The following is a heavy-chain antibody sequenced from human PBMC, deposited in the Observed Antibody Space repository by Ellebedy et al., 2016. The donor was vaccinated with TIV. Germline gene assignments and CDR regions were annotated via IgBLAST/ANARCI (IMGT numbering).Heavy chain of an antibody. CDR2: IKQDGSEK. CDR3: ARDHSYYDFWSGTNYYYYMDV. Sequence: GGSLRLSXAASGFTFSSYWMSWVRQAPGKGLEWVANIKQDGSEKYYVDSVKGRFTISRDNAKNSLYLQMNSLRAEDTAVYYCARDHSYYDFWSGTNYYYYMDVWGKGTTVTVSS. D-gene: IGHD3-3*01. J-gene: IGHJ6*03. CDR1: GFTFSSYW. V-gene: IGHV3-7*01.